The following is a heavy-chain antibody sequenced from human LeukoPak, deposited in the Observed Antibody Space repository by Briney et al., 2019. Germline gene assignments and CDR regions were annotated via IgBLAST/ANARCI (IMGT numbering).Heavy chain of an antibody. J-gene: IGHJ4*02. V-gene: IGHV3-21*01. CDR2: IISSSSFI. CDR3: ARDYYGSETPH. D-gene: IGHD3-10*01. Sequence: PGGSLRLSCAASGFTFSTYSMNWVRQAPGKGLEWVSSIISSSSFIYYADSVKGRFTISRDNAKNSLYLQMNSLRVEDTAVYYCARDYYGSETPHWGQGTLVTVSS. CDR1: GFTFSTYS.